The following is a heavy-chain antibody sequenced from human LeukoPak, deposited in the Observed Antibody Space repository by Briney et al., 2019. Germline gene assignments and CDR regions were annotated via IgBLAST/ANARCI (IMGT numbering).Heavy chain of an antibody. J-gene: IGHJ3*02. CDR3: AKLGVGTLRYFDWSHAFDI. Sequence: GGSLRLSCAASGFTFDDYGMSWVRQAPGKGLEWVSAISGSGGSTYYADSVKGRFTISRDNSKNTLYLQMNSLRAEDTAVYYCAKLGVGTLRYFDWSHAFDIWGQGTMVTVSS. CDR2: ISGSGGST. V-gene: IGHV3-23*01. D-gene: IGHD3-9*01. CDR1: GFTFDDYG.